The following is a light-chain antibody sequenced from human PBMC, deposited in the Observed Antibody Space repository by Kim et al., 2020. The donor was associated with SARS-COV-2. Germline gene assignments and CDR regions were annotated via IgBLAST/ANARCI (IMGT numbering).Light chain of an antibody. CDR3: QQYNNWPLYS. Sequence: EIVMTQSPATLSVSPGERATLACRASQSVSSNLAWYQQKPGQAPRLLIYGASTRATGIPAWCSGSGSGTEFTLTISSLQSEDFAVYYCQQYNNWPLYSFGQGTKLEI. V-gene: IGKV3-15*01. CDR2: GAS. J-gene: IGKJ2*03. CDR1: QSVSSN.